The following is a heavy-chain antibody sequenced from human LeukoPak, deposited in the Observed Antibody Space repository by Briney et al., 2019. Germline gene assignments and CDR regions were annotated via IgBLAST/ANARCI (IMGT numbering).Heavy chain of an antibody. Sequence: GGSLRLSCAASGFTFSSYAMHWVRQAPGKGLEWVAVISYDGSNKYYADSVKGRFTISRDNSKNTLYLQMNSLRAEDTAVYYCARGYYYGSGSYYSVFDYWGQGTLVTVSS. J-gene: IGHJ4*02. CDR1: GFTFSSYA. CDR3: ARGYYYGSGSYYSVFDY. D-gene: IGHD3-10*01. CDR2: ISYDGSNK. V-gene: IGHV3-30*04.